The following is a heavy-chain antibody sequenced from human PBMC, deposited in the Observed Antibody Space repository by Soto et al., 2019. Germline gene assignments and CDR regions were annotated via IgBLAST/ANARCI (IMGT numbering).Heavy chain of an antibody. CDR1: GYTFTSYG. CDR2: ISAYNGNT. J-gene: IGHJ6*02. CDR3: ARVGSVAGTSDYYYYYGMDV. V-gene: IGHV1-18*04. Sequence: ASVKVSCKASGYTFTSYGISWVRQAPGQGLEWMGWISAYNGNTNYAQKLQGRVTMTTDTSTSTAYMELRGLRSDDTAVYYCARVGSVAGTSDYYYYYGMDVWGQGTTVTVSS. D-gene: IGHD6-19*01.